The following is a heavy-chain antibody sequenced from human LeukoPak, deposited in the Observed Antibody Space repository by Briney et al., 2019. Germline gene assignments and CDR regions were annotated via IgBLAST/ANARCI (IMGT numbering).Heavy chain of an antibody. Sequence: SVKVSCKASGGTLSSYAISWVRQAPGRGLEWMGGIIPIFGTANYAQKFQGRVTITTDESTTTAYMELSNLRFEDTAVYYCARSPGLALNWYFDLWGRGTLVTVSS. CDR1: GGTLSSYA. J-gene: IGHJ2*01. CDR2: IIPIFGTA. V-gene: IGHV1-69*05. CDR3: ARSPGLALNWYFDL. D-gene: IGHD2-15*01.